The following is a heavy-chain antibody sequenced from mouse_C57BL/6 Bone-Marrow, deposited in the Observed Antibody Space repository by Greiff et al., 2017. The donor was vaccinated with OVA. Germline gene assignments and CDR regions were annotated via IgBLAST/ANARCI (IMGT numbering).Heavy chain of an antibody. CDR2: IHPSDSDT. Sequence: QVQLPQPGAELVKPGASVKVSCKASDYTFPRYWMHWVKQRPGQGLEWVGRIHPSDSDTNYRQKFKGKATLTVDQSASTAYMQLRSLTSEDSAVYYCASFSDWGPGTLVTVSA. CDR3: ASFSD. CDR1: DYTFPRYW. V-gene: IGHV1-74*01. D-gene: IGHD3-1*01. J-gene: IGHJ3*01.